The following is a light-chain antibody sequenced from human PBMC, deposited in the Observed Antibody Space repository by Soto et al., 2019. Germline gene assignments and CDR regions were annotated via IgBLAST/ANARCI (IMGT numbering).Light chain of an antibody. CDR1: QSVTTW. J-gene: IGKJ5*01. CDR2: KAS. CDR3: QQYSTYPIT. Sequence: DIQMTQSPSTLSASVGDRVTITCRASQSVTTWLAWYQQKPGKAPKLLIYKASNLESGLPSRFTGSGSGTEFTLTSSSLQTDDFATYYCQQYSTYPITFGLGTRLEIK. V-gene: IGKV1-5*03.